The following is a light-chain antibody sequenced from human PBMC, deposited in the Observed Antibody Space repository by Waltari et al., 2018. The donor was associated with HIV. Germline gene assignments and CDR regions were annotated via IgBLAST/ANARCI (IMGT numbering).Light chain of an antibody. J-gene: IGKJ1*01. CDR2: GAS. CDR1: QSVSSSH. CDR3: QQYGSSPWT. Sequence: EIVLTQSPGTLSLSPGERATLSCRASQSVSSSHLAWNQQKPGQAPGLLIYGASSRATGIPDRFSGSGSGTDFTLTISRLEPEDFAVYYCQQYGSSPWTFGQGTKVEIK. V-gene: IGKV3-20*01.